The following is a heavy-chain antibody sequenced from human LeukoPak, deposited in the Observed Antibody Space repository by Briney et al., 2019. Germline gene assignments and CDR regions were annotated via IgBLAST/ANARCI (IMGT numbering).Heavy chain of an antibody. CDR3: ASGGLVVRRGFDY. J-gene: IGHJ4*02. CDR2: INHSGST. CDR1: GGSFSGYY. V-gene: IGHV4-34*01. D-gene: IGHD2-15*01. Sequence: SETLSLTCAVYGGSFSGYYWSWIRQPPGKGLEWMGEINHSGSTNYNPSLKSRVTISVDTSKNQFSLKLSSVTAADTAVYYCASGGLVVRRGFDYWGQGTLVTVSS.